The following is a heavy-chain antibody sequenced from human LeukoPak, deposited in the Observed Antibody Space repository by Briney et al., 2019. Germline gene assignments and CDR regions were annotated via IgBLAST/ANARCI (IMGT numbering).Heavy chain of an antibody. CDR1: GYTFTCYA. Sequence: ASVKVSCKASGYTFTCYAMHWVRQAPGQRLEWMGWINAGNDNTKYSQKFQGRVTITRDTSASTVYMELSSLRSEDTAVYYCTRGLLWFGELSPPGYWGQGTLVTVSS. V-gene: IGHV1-3*01. CDR2: INAGNDNT. D-gene: IGHD3-10*01. J-gene: IGHJ4*02. CDR3: TRGLLWFGELSPPGY.